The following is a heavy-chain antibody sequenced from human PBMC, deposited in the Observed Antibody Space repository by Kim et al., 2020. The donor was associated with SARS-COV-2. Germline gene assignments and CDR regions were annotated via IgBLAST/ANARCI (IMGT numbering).Heavy chain of an antibody. CDR2: ISGSGGST. J-gene: IGHJ4*02. D-gene: IGHD6-19*01. V-gene: IGHV3-23*01. CDR3: AKGSDSSGWDTLFDY. CDR1: GFTFSSYA. Sequence: GGSLRLSCAASGFTFSSYAMSWVRQAPGKGLEWVSAISGSGGSTYYADAVKGRFTISRDNSQNTLYLQMNSLRAEDTAVYYCAKGSDSSGWDTLFDYWGQGPLVTVSS.